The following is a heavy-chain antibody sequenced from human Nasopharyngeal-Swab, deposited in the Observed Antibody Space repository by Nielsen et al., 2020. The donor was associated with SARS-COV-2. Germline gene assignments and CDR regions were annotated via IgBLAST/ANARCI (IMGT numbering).Heavy chain of an antibody. D-gene: IGHD3/OR15-3a*01. CDR1: GFLFDDYS. V-gene: IGHV3-20*04. CDR2: VNWDSGST. Sequence: GESLKISCAASGFLFDDYSMSWVRQAPGKGLEWVSYVNWDSGSTQYADSVKGRFTISRDNAKNSLFLQMNSLRDEDTAVYYCARDRDYSFDYWGQGTLVTVSS. J-gene: IGHJ4*02. CDR3: ARDRDYSFDY.